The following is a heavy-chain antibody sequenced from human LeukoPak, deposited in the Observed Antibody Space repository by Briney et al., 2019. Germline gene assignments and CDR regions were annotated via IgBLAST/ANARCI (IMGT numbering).Heavy chain of an antibody. J-gene: IGHJ4*02. V-gene: IGHV1-18*01. CDR3: ARDHYHKIHSVMVTAPDY. CDR2: ISAYNGNT. D-gene: IGHD2-21*02. CDR1: GYTFTSYG. Sequence: GASVKVSCKASGYTFTSYGISWVRQAPGQGLEWMGWISAYNGNTNYAQKLQGRVTMTRDTSTSTVYMELSSLRSEDTAVYYCARDHYHKIHSVMVTAPDYWGQGTLVIVSS.